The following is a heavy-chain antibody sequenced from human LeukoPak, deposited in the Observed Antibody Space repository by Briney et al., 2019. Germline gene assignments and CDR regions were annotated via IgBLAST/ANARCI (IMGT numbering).Heavy chain of an antibody. J-gene: IGHJ4*02. CDR2: INPNSGGT. CDR1: GYIFSVYY. D-gene: IGHD3-16*01. CDR3: ARGETRNDY. Sequence: ASVKVSCKASGYIFSVYYIHWVRQAPGQGLEWMGWINPNSGGTNFAQKLQGRVTLTTDTSTSTAYLELRSLRSDDTAVYYCARGETRNDYWGQGTLVTVSS. V-gene: IGHV1-2*02.